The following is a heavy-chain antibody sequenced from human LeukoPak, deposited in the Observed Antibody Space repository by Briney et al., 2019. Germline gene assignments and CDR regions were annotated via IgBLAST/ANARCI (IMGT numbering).Heavy chain of an antibody. CDR1: GFTFSSYA. CDR2: ISGSGGST. V-gene: IGHV3-23*01. CDR3: AKDPTRIVVVTGSDY. D-gene: IGHD3-22*01. Sequence: GGSLRLSCAASGFTFSSYAMSWVRQAPGKGLEWVSAISGSGGSTYYADSVKGRFTISRDNSKNTLYLQMNSLRAEDTAVYYCAKDPTRIVVVTGSDYWGQGTLVTVCS. J-gene: IGHJ4*02.